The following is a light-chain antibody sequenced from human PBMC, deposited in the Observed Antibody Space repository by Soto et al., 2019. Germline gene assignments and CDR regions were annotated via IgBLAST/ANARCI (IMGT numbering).Light chain of an antibody. Sequence: ETVMTQSPASLSMSPGEGVTLSCRASQSVRSNLAWYQQRPGQAPQLLIYGASTRAADIPARFSGSGSGAEFTLTISSLQSEDFAFYYCQQYNNWPLTFGGGTKV. CDR3: QQYNNWPLT. CDR2: GAS. CDR1: QSVRSN. V-gene: IGKV3-15*01. J-gene: IGKJ4*01.